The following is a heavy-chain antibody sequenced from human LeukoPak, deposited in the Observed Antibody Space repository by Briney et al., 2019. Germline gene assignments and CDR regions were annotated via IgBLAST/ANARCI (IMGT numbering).Heavy chain of an antibody. Sequence: GGSLRLSCAASGFTFSSYGMHWVRQGPGKGLVWVSRIRSDGTSASYADSVKGRFTISRDNAKNTLYLQMSSLRAEDTAVYYCARGGDPVKYYAEYFQYWGQGTLVTVSS. D-gene: IGHD2-21*02. V-gene: IGHV3-74*01. J-gene: IGHJ1*01. CDR3: ARGGDPVKYYAEYFQY. CDR1: GFTFSSYG. CDR2: IRSDGTSA.